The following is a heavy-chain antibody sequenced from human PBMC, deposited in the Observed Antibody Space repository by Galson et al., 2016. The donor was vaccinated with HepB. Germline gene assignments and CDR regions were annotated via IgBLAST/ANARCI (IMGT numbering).Heavy chain of an antibody. D-gene: IGHD1-1*01. CDR3: TRATKTGTTGY. CDR2: ISAGNGNT. J-gene: IGHJ4*02. V-gene: IGHV1-3*01. CDR1: GNTFTSDA. Sequence: SVKVSCKASGNTFTSDAIHWVRQAPGQGLEWRGWISAGNGNTHYSQKFQDRVSITRDTSASTAFMELRSLRSEDTAKYYCTRATKTGTTGYWGQGTLVIVSS.